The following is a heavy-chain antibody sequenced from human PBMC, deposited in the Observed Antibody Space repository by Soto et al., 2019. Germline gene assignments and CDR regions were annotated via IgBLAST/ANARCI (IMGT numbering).Heavy chain of an antibody. CDR2: IIPILGIA. D-gene: IGHD3-9*01. CDR3: ARGPTHYDILTGYYKPGMDV. Sequence: SVKVSCKASGGTFNSYTISWVRQAPGQGREWMGRIIPILGIANYAQKFQGRVTITADKSTSTAYMELSSLRSEDTAVYYCARGPTHYDILTGYYKPGMDVWGQGTTVTVSS. CDR1: GGTFNSYT. V-gene: IGHV1-69*02. J-gene: IGHJ6*02.